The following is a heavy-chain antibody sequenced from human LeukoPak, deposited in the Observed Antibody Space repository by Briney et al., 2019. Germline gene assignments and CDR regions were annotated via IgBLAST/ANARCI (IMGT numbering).Heavy chain of an antibody. CDR3: ARSSGTGTFSY. CDR2: VYYGRSP. V-gene: IGHV4-39*02. Sequence: SETLSLTCTVSGDSISRSTYYWAWIRQPPGKGLEWIGSVYYGRSPYFNPSLESRATISVDTSKNHFSLKMSSVTAADTAVYYCARSSGTGTFSYWGQGTLVTV. D-gene: IGHD6-25*01. J-gene: IGHJ4*02. CDR1: GDSISRSTYY.